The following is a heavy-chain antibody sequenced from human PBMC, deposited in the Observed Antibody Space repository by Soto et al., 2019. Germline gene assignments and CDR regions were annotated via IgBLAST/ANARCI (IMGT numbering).Heavy chain of an antibody. CDR1: GYTFTSYY. CDR2: INPSGGST. Sequence: GASVKVSCKASGYTFTSYYMHCVRQAPGQGLEWMGIINPSGGSTSYAQKFQGRVTMTRDTSTSTVYMELSSLRSEDTAVYYCARDTRVYYDILTGYYTYYYYGMDVRGQGTTVTVSS. J-gene: IGHJ6*02. D-gene: IGHD3-9*01. V-gene: IGHV1-46*01. CDR3: ARDTRVYYDILTGYYTYYYYGMDV.